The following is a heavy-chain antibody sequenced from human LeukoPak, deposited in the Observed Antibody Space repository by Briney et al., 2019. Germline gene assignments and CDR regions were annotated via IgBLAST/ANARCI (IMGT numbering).Heavy chain of an antibody. CDR2: ISYDGSNK. CDR1: GFTFSSYA. Sequence: GGSLRLSCAASGFTFSSYAMHWVRQAPGKGLEWVAVISYDGSNKYYADSVKGRFTISRDNSENTLYLQMNSLRAEDTAVYYCARDGCDSSGYYCAFDIWGQGTMVTVSS. D-gene: IGHD3-22*01. V-gene: IGHV3-30*04. J-gene: IGHJ3*02. CDR3: ARDGCDSSGYYCAFDI.